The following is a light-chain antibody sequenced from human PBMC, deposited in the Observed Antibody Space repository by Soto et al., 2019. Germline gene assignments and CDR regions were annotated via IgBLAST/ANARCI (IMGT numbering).Light chain of an antibody. J-gene: IGKJ1*01. V-gene: IGKV1-5*01. CDR2: DAS. Sequence: DIQMPQSPSTLSASGGYRVTITCRASQIISRWLAWYQQKPGKAPKLLIYDASSLVSGIPSRFSGSGSGTEFTLTISRLQPDDFSTYYCQQYNSYWKFVKGTKVEIK. CDR3: QQYNSYWK. CDR1: QIISRW.